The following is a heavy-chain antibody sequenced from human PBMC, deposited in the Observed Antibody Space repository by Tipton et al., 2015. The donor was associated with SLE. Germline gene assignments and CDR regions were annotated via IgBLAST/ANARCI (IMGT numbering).Heavy chain of an antibody. CDR3: AKDWGRSSSQSMDV. CDR1: GFTFSSYS. V-gene: IGHV3-48*01. CDR2: ISSSSSTI. D-gene: IGHD6-13*01. J-gene: IGHJ6*03. Sequence: SLRLSCAASGFTFSSYSMNWVRQAPGKGLEWVSYISSSSSTIYYADSVKGRFTISRDNAKNSLYLQMSSLRAEDTAVYYCAKDWGRSSSQSMDVWGKGTTVTVSS.